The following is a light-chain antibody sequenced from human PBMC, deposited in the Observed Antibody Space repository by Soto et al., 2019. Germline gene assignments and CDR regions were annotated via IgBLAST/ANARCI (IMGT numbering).Light chain of an antibody. V-gene: IGKV1-9*01. CDR1: QGISSY. CDR3: QQLNGYPLT. Sequence: DIQLTQSPSFLSASVGDRVTITCRASQGISSYLAWYQQRPGKAPKLLIYTASTLQYRVPSRFSGSGSGTDFTLTISSLQPEDSATYYCQQLNGYPLTFGGGTKVEVK. J-gene: IGKJ4*01. CDR2: TAS.